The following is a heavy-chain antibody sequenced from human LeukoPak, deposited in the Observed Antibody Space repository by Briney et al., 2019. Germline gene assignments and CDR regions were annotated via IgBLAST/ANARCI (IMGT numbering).Heavy chain of an antibody. V-gene: IGHV3-23*01. D-gene: IGHD3-22*01. Sequence: GGSLRLSCAASGCTFSSYAMSWIRQAPGKGLEWVSAISGSGGSTYYADSVKGRFTISGDNSKNTLYLQMNSLRAEDTAVYYCAKGVTMIVVARAFDYWGQGTLVTVSS. CDR3: AKGVTMIVVARAFDY. CDR1: GCTFSSYA. J-gene: IGHJ4*02. CDR2: ISGSGGST.